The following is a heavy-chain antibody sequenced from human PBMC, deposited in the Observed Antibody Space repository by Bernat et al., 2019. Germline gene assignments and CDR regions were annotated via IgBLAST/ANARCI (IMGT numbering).Heavy chain of an antibody. CDR1: GFSLSTSGVG. J-gene: IGHJ5*02. Sequence: QITLKESGPTLVKPTQTLTLTCTFSGFSLSTSGVGVGWIRQPPGKALEWLALIYWDDDKRYSPSLKSRLTITKETSKTQGVLTRTKMDPVDTAKYYGAHGGGGMIDPWGQGTLVTVSS. CDR3: AHGGGGMIDP. CDR2: IYWDDDK. V-gene: IGHV2-5*02. D-gene: IGHD3-16*01.